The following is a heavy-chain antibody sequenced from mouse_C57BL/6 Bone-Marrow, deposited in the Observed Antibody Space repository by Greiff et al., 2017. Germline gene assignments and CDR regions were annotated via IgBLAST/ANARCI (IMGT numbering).Heavy chain of an antibody. Sequence: QVQLQQSGAELARPGASVKLSCKASGYTFTSYGISWVKQRTGQGLEWIGEIYPRSGNTYYNEKFKGKATLTADKSSSTAYMELRSLTSEDSAVYVCAREAYYSGSSSFAYWGQGTLVTVSA. CDR1: GYTFTSYG. J-gene: IGHJ3*01. CDR2: IYPRSGNT. CDR3: AREAYYSGSSSFAY. V-gene: IGHV1-81*01. D-gene: IGHD1-1*01.